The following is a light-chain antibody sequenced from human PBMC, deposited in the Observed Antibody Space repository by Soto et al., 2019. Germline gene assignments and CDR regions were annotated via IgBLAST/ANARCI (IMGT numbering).Light chain of an antibody. CDR3: QQYGSTPRK. Sequence: EIVVTQAPGTLCLSPGDTATLSCRASQSVNSNYFAWYQQKSGQAPRLLIYGISNRAAGIPDRLSGSGSGTDFPLTITRLEPEDSAVYYCQQYGSTPRKFGQGTNVEIK. CDR1: QSVNSNY. V-gene: IGKV3-20*01. J-gene: IGKJ1*01. CDR2: GIS.